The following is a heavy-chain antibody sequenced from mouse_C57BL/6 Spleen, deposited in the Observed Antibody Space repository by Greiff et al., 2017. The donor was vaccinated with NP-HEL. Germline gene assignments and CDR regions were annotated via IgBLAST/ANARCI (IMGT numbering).Heavy chain of an antibody. V-gene: IGHV14-4*01. CDR2: IDPENGDT. CDR3: TTWTTLDY. D-gene: IGHD2-12*01. Sequence: DVQLQESGAELVRPGASVKLSCTASGFNIKDDYMHWVKQRPEQGLEWIGWIDPENGDTEYASKFQGTATITADTSSNTAYLQLSSLTSEDTAVYYCTTWTTLDYWGQGTTLTVSS. CDR1: GFNIKDDY. J-gene: IGHJ2*01.